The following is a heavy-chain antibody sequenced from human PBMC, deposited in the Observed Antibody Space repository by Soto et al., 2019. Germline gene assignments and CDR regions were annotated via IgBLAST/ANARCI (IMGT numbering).Heavy chain of an antibody. Sequence: EVPLLESGGGLVQPGGSLRLSCAVSGFTFNSHAMSWVRQAPGKGLECVSTISGSDGSTNYADSVKGRFTISRDKSKSTLYLQMTSLRAEDTAVYYCAKDLQFSGWLSAQTFDYWGQGTQVTVSS. CDR1: GFTFNSHA. D-gene: IGHD6-19*01. J-gene: IGHJ4*02. CDR3: AKDLQFSGWLSAQTFDY. V-gene: IGHV3-23*01. CDR2: ISGSDGST.